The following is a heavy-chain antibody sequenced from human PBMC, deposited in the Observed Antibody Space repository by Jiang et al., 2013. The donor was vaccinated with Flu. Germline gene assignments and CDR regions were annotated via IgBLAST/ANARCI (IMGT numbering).Heavy chain of an antibody. Sequence: SGNTYNNPSLKSRLTISVDTSRNQFSLKMSSVTAADTALYFCARQSTAFWYGAGSPGGYNWFDPWGRGTLVIVSS. CDR3: ARQSTAFWYGAGSPGGYNWFDP. CDR2: SGNT. J-gene: IGHJ5*02. V-gene: IGHV4-39*01. D-gene: IGHD3-10*01.